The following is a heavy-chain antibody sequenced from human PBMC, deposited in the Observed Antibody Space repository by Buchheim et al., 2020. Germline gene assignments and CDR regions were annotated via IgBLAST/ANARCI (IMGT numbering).Heavy chain of an antibody. V-gene: IGHV4-34*01. J-gene: IGHJ4*02. CDR3: ARGHSTYHYDSTGYYWNY. CDR2: INHSGST. Sequence: QVQLQQWGAGLLKPSETLSLTCAVYGGSFSGYYWSWIRQPPGKGLEWIGEINHSGSTNYNPSLKIRVTISVETSKNQFSLQLSSVTAADTAVYYCARGHSTYHYDSTGYYWNYWGQGTL. CDR1: GGSFSGYY. D-gene: IGHD3-22*01.